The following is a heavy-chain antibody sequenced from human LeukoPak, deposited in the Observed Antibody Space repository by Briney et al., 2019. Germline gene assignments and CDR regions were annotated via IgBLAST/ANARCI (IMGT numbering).Heavy chain of an antibody. CDR2: INGRGGGGGLTT. D-gene: IGHD6-19*01. CDR1: GFTFNNYA. CDR3: GKAHKSRGIALAAVVVY. Sequence: GGSLRLSCVASGFTFNNYAMTWVRQAPGKGLEWVSGINGRGGGGGLTTSYADSVKGRFTISRDNSANTLYLQMNSLRAEDTAVYYCGKAHKSRGIALAAVVVYWGQGTLVTVSS. J-gene: IGHJ4*02. V-gene: IGHV3-23*01.